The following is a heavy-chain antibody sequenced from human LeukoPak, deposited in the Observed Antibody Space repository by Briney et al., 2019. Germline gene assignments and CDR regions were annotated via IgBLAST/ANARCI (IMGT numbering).Heavy chain of an antibody. CDR1: GFTFSSYA. CDR3: AREVSPYKGYCSSTSCSDGMDV. Sequence: PGGSLRLSCSASGFTFSSYAMHWVRQAPGKGLEYVSAISSNGGSTYYADSVKGRFTISRDNSKNTLYLQMSSLRAEDTAVYYCAREVSPYKGYCSSTSCSDGMDVWGQGTTVTVSS. CDR2: ISSNGGST. D-gene: IGHD2-2*01. J-gene: IGHJ6*02. V-gene: IGHV3-64D*06.